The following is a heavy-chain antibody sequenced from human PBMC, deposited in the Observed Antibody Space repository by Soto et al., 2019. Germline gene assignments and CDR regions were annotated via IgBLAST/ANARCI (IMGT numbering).Heavy chain of an antibody. J-gene: IGHJ5*01. Sequence: SETLSLTCTLSGGSVRAPDWWNWVRQSPDKGLEWIAEVHISGHSNYNPSLRSRVSVSIDSSRNQFYLNLNSVTAADTAIYYCARVRQGCSANNCYFDPWGQGTQVTVSS. D-gene: IGHD1-1*01. CDR3: ARVRQGCSANNCYFDP. CDR2: VHISGHS. CDR1: GGSVRAPDW. V-gene: IGHV4-4*02.